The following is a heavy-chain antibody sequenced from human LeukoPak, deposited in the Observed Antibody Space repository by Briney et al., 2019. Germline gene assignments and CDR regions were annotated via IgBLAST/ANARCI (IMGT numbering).Heavy chain of an antibody. J-gene: IGHJ4*02. CDR3: ARAFDTAMVSMGY. D-gene: IGHD5-18*01. Sequence: PGGSLRLSCAASGFTFSNAWMSWVRQAPGKGLEWVSSISSSSSYIYYADSVKGRFTISRDNAKNSLYLQMNSLRAEDTAVYYCARAFDTAMVSMGYWGQGTLVTVSS. CDR1: GFTFSNAW. CDR2: ISSSSSYI. V-gene: IGHV3-21*01.